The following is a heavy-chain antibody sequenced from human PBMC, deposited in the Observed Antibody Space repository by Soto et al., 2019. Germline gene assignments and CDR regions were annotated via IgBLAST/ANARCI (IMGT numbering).Heavy chain of an antibody. CDR2: ISGSGGST. V-gene: IGHV3-23*01. D-gene: IGHD2-2*01. CDR3: AKVGCSSTSCYEGYYFDY. CDR1: GFTFGSYW. Sequence: HPGGSLRLSCAASGFTFGSYWMSWVRQAPGKGLEWVSAISGSGGSTYYADSVKGRFTISRDNSKNTLYLQMNSLRAEDTAVYYCAKVGCSSTSCYEGYYFDYWGQGNMVTV. J-gene: IGHJ4*02.